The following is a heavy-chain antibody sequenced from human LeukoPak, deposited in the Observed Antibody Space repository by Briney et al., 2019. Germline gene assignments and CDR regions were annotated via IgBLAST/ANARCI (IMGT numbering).Heavy chain of an antibody. J-gene: IGHJ4*02. CDR2: IYTSGST. CDR3: ARGYDWGTLFY. Sequence: SETLSLTCTVSGRSISSYYWSWIRQPAGKGLEWIGRIYTSGSTNYNPSLKSRVTMSVDTSKNQFTLKLSSVTAADTAVYYCARGYDWGTLFYWGQGTLVTVSS. CDR1: GRSISSYY. V-gene: IGHV4-4*07. D-gene: IGHD5-12*01.